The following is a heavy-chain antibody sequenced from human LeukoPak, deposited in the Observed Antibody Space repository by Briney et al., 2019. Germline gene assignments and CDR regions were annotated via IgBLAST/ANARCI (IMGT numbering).Heavy chain of an antibody. CDR1: GGSISSSNW. D-gene: IGHD3-10*01. CDR3: ARDARYGSGSYYDY. J-gene: IGHJ4*02. Sequence: SETLSLTCAVSGGSISSSNWWSWVRPPPGKGLEWIGEIYDSGSTNYNPSLKRRVTISGDKSKNQFSLKLSSVTAADTAVYYCARDARYGSGSYYDYWGQGTLVTVSS. V-gene: IGHV4-4*02. CDR2: IYDSGST.